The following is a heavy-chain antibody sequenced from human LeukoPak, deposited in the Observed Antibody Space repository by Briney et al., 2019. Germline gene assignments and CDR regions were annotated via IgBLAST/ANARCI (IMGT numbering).Heavy chain of an antibody. CDR1: GFTFSSYA. J-gene: IGHJ4*02. CDR2: ISGSGGST. V-gene: IGHV3-23*01. D-gene: IGHD3-3*01. CDR3: AKAGWSAYYRGIDY. Sequence: GGSLRLSRVASGFTFSSYAMSWVRQAPGKGLEWVSVISGSGGSTSHADSVKGRFTISRDNSKNTLYLQMNSLRVEDTAEYYCAKAGWSAYYRGIDYWGQGTLVTVSS.